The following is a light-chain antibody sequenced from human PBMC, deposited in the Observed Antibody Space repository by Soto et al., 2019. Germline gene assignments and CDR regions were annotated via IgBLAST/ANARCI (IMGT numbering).Light chain of an antibody. J-gene: IGLJ2*01. V-gene: IGLV2-14*01. CDR2: DVS. CDR1: SSDVGGYNY. CDR3: SSYTRSSTPLYVV. Sequence: QSALTQPASVSGSPGQPITISCTGTSSDVGGYNYVSWYQQHPGKAPKLMIYDVSNRPSGVSNRFSGSKSGNTASLTISGLQAADEAYSYCSSYTRSSTPLYVVFGGGTKLTVL.